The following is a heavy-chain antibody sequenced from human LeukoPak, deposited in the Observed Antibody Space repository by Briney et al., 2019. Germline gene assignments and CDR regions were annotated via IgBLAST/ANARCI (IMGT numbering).Heavy chain of an antibody. D-gene: IGHD2-2*01. V-gene: IGHV1-69*02. J-gene: IGHJ6*02. CDR3: ASLLGYCSSTSCDYGMDV. CDR2: IIPILGIA. Sequence: GASVKVSCKASGGTFSSYTISWVRQAPGQGLEWMGSIIPILGIANYAQKFHGRVTITADKSTSTAYMELSSLRSEDTAVYYCASLLGYCSSTSCDYGMDVWGQGTTVTVSS. CDR1: GGTFSSYT.